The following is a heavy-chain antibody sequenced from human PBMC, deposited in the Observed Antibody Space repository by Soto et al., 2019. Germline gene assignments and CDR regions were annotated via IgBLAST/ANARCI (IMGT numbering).Heavy chain of an antibody. V-gene: IGHV3-33*01. Sequence: QVQLVESGGGVVQPGRSLRLTCAASGFTFSSYGMHWVRQAPGKGLEWVAVIWYDGSNKYYADSVKGRFTISRDNSKNTLYLQMNSLRAEDTAVYYCARDGPTIFGVVISYYFDYWGQGTLVTVSS. CDR1: GFTFSSYG. CDR2: IWYDGSNK. J-gene: IGHJ4*02. D-gene: IGHD3-3*01. CDR3: ARDGPTIFGVVISYYFDY.